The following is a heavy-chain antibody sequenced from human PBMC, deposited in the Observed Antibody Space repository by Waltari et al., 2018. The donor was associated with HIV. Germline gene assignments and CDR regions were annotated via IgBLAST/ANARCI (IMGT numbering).Heavy chain of an antibody. CDR2: IRWNRDDT. D-gene: IGHD1-7*01. J-gene: IGHJ4*02. CDR3: AKGSGGDWNYFGDFDY. CDR1: GFTFDDYA. Sequence: EVQLVESGGGLVQPGRSLRLSCAASGFTFDDYALHWVRQAPGKCLEWVSGIRWNRDDTGYADSVKGRFTISRDNAKNSLYLQMNSLRAEDTALYYCAKGSGGDWNYFGDFDYWGQGTLVTVSS. V-gene: IGHV3-9*01.